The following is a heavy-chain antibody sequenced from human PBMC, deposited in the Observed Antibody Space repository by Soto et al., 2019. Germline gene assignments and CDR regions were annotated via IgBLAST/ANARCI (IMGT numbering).Heavy chain of an antibody. V-gene: IGHV4-39*02. Sequence: QLQLQESGPGLVKPSETLSLTCTVSGGSISSSSYYWGWIRQPPGKGLEWIGSIYYSGSTYYNPSLKTRVTITVDTSKNHFSLKLSSVPAADTAGYSCATQEVGGSYVYTFDPWGQGALVTVSS. CDR2: IYYSGST. D-gene: IGHD1-26*01. J-gene: IGHJ5*02. CDR3: ATQEVGGSYVYTFDP. CDR1: GGSISSSSYY.